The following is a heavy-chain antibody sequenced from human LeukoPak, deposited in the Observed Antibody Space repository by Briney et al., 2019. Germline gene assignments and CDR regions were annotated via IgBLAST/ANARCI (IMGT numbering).Heavy chain of an antibody. Sequence: PGGSLRLSCAASGFTVNNNHMSGVRQAPGKGLEWVSLIQSGGSTHDADSVKGRFTISRDNSKNTLYLQMNSLRAEDTAVYYCARDRGDSSGWPIIDYWGQGTLVTVSS. CDR2: IQSGGST. D-gene: IGHD6-19*01. J-gene: IGHJ4*02. V-gene: IGHV3-66*01. CDR1: GFTVNNNH. CDR3: ARDRGDSSGWPIIDY.